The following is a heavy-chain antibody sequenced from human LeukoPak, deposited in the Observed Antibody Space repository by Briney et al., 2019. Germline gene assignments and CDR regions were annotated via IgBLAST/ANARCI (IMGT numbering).Heavy chain of an antibody. D-gene: IGHD2-2*01. Sequence: PSETLSLTCGVNGGSFSGYYWSWIRQPPGKGLEWIGEINHSGSTNDNPSLKSRVTISVDKSKNQFTLKLNSVTAADTAVYYCARGFGIVVLATAPPNWFDPWGQGTLVTVSS. CDR3: ARGFGIVVLATAPPNWFDP. V-gene: IGHV4-34*01. CDR2: INHSGST. CDR1: GGSFSGYY. J-gene: IGHJ5*02.